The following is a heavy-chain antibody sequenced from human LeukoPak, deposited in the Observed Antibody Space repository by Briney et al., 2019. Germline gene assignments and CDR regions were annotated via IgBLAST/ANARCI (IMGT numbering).Heavy chain of an antibody. D-gene: IGHD3-16*02. V-gene: IGHV4-34*01. CDR3: ARAGRGGYRS. Sequence: PSETLSLTCAVYGESFSGYYWSWIRQPPGKGLEWIGEINHSGITNYNPSLKSRVTISVDTSKNQFSLKLSSVTAADTAVYYCARAGRGGYRSWGQGTLVTVSS. J-gene: IGHJ4*02. CDR2: INHSGIT. CDR1: GESFSGYY.